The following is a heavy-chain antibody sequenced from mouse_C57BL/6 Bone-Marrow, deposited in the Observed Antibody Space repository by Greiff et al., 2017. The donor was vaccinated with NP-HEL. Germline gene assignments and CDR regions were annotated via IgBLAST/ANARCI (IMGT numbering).Heavy chain of an antibody. V-gene: IGHV1-82*01. J-gene: IGHJ2*01. D-gene: IGHD6-1*01. CDR1: GYTFSTSW. Sequence: QVQLQQSGPELVKPGASVKISCQASGYTFSTSWMNWMKQRPGKGLEWIGRIYPGDGDTHYSGNFEGKASMTAYKSSNSAYMQLSILTSEDSAVYFLARGESWGAFFDYWGQGTTLTVSS. CDR3: ARGESWGAFFDY. CDR2: IYPGDGDT.